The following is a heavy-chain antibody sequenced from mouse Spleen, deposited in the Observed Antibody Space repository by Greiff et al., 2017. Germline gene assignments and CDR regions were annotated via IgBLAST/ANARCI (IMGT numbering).Heavy chain of an antibody. D-gene: IGHD2-4*01. CDR3: ARDEGLRHAMDY. CDR1: GFTFTDYY. Sequence: EVKLVESGGGLVQPGGSLRLSCATSGFTFTDYYMSWVRQPPGKALEWLGFIRNKANGYTTEYSASVKGRFTISRDNSQSILYLQMNTLRAEDSATYYCARDEGLRHAMDYWGQGTSVTVSS. J-gene: IGHJ4*01. CDR2: IRNKANGYTT. V-gene: IGHV7-3*02.